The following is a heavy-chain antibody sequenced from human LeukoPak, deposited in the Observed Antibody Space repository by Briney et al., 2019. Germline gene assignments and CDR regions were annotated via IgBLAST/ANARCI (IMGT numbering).Heavy chain of an antibody. Sequence: PGGSLRLSCAASGFTFSSYSMNWVRQAPGKGLEWVSSISSSSSTIYYADSVKGRFTISRDNAKNSLYLQMNSLRAEDTAVYYCARDKMYDSSGYYFGLVDYWGQGTLVTVSS. D-gene: IGHD3-22*01. V-gene: IGHV3-48*01. CDR3: ARDKMYDSSGYYFGLVDY. CDR2: ISSSSSTI. J-gene: IGHJ4*02. CDR1: GFTFSSYS.